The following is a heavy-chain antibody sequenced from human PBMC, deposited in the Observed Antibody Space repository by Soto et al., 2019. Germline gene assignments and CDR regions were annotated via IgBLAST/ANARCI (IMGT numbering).Heavy chain of an antibody. Sequence: QVQLQESGPGLVKPSQPLSLTCTVSSGSISSGGYYWSWIRQHPGKGLEWIGYIYYSGSTNYNPSLKSRVTISVDTSKTQFSLKLSSVTAADTAVYYCARDPGDYHSDWYFDLWGRGTLVTVSS. CDR1: SGSISSGGYY. CDR2: IYYSGST. CDR3: ARDPGDYHSDWYFDL. J-gene: IGHJ2*01. D-gene: IGHD4-17*01. V-gene: IGHV4-31*03.